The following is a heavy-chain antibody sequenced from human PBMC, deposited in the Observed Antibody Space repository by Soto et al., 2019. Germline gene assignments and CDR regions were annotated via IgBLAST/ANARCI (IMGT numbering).Heavy chain of an antibody. J-gene: IGHJ6*02. CDR3: AVLVGATTGYYYYGMDV. V-gene: IGHV1-2*04. CDR2: INPNSVGT. D-gene: IGHD1-26*01. Sequence: ASVKVSCKASGGTFSSYAISWVRQAPGQGLEWMGWINPNSVGTNYAQKFQGWITITRDTSISTAYLELSRLRSDDTAVYYCAVLVGATTGYYYYGMDVWGQGTTVTVSS. CDR1: GGTFSSYA.